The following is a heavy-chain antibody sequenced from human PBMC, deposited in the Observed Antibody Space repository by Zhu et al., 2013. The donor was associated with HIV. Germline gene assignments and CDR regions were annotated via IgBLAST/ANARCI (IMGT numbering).Heavy chain of an antibody. J-gene: IGHJ6*04. D-gene: IGHD6-6*01. CDR3: ARHGGSSFYYYYGMDV. CDR1: GYTFTSYD. V-gene: IGHV1-8*01. Sequence: QVQLVQSGAEVKKPGASVKVFCKASGYTFTSYDINWVRQATGQGLEWMGWMNPNSGYTGYAQKFQGRVTMTRDTSISTAYMELSSLRSEDTAVYYCARHGGSSFYYYYGMDVWAEGPTVTVSS. CDR2: MNPNSGYT.